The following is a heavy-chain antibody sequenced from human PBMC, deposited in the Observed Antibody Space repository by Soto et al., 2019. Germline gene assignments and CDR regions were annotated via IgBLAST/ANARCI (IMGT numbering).Heavy chain of an antibody. D-gene: IGHD6-19*01. CDR3: AKGWQWLVPTIDY. CDR1: GFTFDDYA. Sequence: EVQLVESGGGLVQPGRSLRLSCAASGFTFDDYAMHWVRQAPGKGLEWVSGISWNSGSRGYADSVKGRFTISRDNAKNSLYLQMNSLRAEDTALYYCAKGWQWLVPTIDYWGQGTLVTVSS. CDR2: ISWNSGSR. V-gene: IGHV3-9*01. J-gene: IGHJ4*02.